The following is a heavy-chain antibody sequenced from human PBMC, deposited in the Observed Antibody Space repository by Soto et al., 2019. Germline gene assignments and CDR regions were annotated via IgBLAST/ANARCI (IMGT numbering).Heavy chain of an antibody. CDR3: ARDHRWAFDY. V-gene: IGHV3-48*02. CDR2: IGPSSSET. CDR1: GFTFDSYA. D-gene: IGHD3-16*01. J-gene: IGHJ4*02. Sequence: EVQLVESGGGLVQPGGYLRLSCVASGFTFDSYAMNWVRQAPGKGLEWISWIGPSSSETEYSDSVQGRFTISRDNAKNFLYLQMNRLKDEDTAVYYCARDHRWAFDYWGQGALVTVTS.